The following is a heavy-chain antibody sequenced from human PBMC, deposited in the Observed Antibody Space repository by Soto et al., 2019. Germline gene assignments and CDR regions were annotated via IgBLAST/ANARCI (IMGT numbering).Heavy chain of an antibody. Sequence: ASVKVSCKASGYTFTSYAISWVRQAPGQGLEWMGWISAYNGNTNYAQKLQGRVTMTTDTSTSTAYMELRSLRSDDTAVYYCARDRPPGNYYYYYMDVWGKGTTVTVSS. V-gene: IGHV1-18*01. CDR3: ARDRPPGNYYYYYMDV. J-gene: IGHJ6*03. CDR1: GYTFTSYA. CDR2: ISAYNGNT.